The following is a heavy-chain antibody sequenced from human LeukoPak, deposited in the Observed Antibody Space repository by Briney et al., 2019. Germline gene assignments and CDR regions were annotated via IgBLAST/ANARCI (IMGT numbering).Heavy chain of an antibody. Sequence: GRSLRLSCAASGFSFGSYALSWVRQAPGKGLEWVSVISGSGDNTHYTDPVKGRFTISRDNSKNTLYLQMNSLRTEDTAVYYCATSRDFYDTSGNYPYYFDCWGQGTLVTVSS. D-gene: IGHD3-22*01. CDR2: ISGSGDNT. CDR1: GFSFGSYA. V-gene: IGHV3-23*01. CDR3: ATSRDFYDTSGNYPYYFDC. J-gene: IGHJ4*02.